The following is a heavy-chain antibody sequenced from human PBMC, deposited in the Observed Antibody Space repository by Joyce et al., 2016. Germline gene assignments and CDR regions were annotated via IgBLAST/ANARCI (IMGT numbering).Heavy chain of an antibody. CDR1: GYVFSSYV. CDR3: AREGSVDGLDLDY. V-gene: IGHV1-3*04. Sequence: QVHLVQSGAEVKKPGASVKVSCKTSGYVFSSYVMHWVRQAPGQSLEWMGWINTGDVVTRYSQKFQGRVTFTRDTSASTDYIDLSNLKSEDTAVYYCAREGSVDGLDLDYWGQGTLVTVSS. D-gene: IGHD3/OR15-3a*01. CDR2: INTGDVVT. J-gene: IGHJ4*02.